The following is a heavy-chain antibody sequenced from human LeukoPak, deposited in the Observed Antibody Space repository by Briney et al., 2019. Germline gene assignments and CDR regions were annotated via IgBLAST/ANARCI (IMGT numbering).Heavy chain of an antibody. Sequence: GGSLRLSCAASGFTVSSNYMSWVRQAPGKGLEWVSVIYSGGSTYYADSVKGRFTISRDNSKNTLYLQMNSLRAEDTAVYYCARSRSSYGSGSYPDWFDPWGQGTLVTVSS. CDR3: ARSRSSYGSGSYPDWFDP. J-gene: IGHJ5*02. CDR1: GFTVSSNY. D-gene: IGHD3-10*01. V-gene: IGHV3-66*01. CDR2: IYSGGST.